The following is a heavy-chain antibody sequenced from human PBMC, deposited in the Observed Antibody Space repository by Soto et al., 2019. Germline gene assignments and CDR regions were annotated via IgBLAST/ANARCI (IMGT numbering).Heavy chain of an antibody. CDR1: GGTVSNYE. J-gene: IGHJ6*02. V-gene: IGHV4-34*01. CDR3: ERARTIFGVVTPPSMDV. D-gene: IGHD3-3*01. Sequence: SGSLALACAACGGTVSNYEVSWIRQTPGKGLEWVGGINHKASTNYNPSPTSLVTISVDTSNNQYTLKLSHMTAADTEVYYCERARTIFGVVTPPSMDVWGQGTMVTVSS. CDR2: INHKAST.